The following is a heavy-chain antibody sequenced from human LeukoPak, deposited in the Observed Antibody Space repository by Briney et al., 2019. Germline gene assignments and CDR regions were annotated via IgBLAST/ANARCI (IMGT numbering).Heavy chain of an antibody. CDR1: GGSVSSNTYY. Sequence: SETLSLTCTVSGGSVSSNTYYWGWIRQPPGKGLEWIGTIYYSVNTYYNPSLKSRVTISVDTSKNQFSLKLSSVTAADTAVYYCARDMAAAGTGFDYWGQGTLVTVSS. CDR3: ARDMAAAGTGFDY. D-gene: IGHD6-13*01. J-gene: IGHJ4*02. V-gene: IGHV4-39*07. CDR2: IYYSVNT.